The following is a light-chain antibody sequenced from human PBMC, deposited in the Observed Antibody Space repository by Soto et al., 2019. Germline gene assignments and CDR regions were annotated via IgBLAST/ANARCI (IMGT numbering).Light chain of an antibody. CDR2: DAS. J-gene: IGKJ5*01. CDR1: QSVSIY. V-gene: IGKV3D-11*02. CDR3: QQRSNWSIT. Sequence: EIVLTQSPATLSLSPGERATLSCRASQSVSIYLAWYQQKPGQAPRLLIYDASNRATGIPARFSGSGPGTDFTLTISSLEPEDFAVYYCQQRSNWSITFGQGTRLEIK.